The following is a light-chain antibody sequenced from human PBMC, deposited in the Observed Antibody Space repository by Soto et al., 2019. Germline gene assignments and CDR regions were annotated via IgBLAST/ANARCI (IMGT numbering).Light chain of an antibody. CDR1: SSNIGSNS. Sequence: QSVLTQPPSASGTPGQRVTISCSGSSSNIGSNSVSWYQQLPGAAPKLLISGNSNRPSGVPDRFSGSKSGTSASLAITGLQAEDEADYYCQSYDSSLSGWVFGGGTKLTVL. V-gene: IGLV1-40*01. CDR2: GNS. J-gene: IGLJ3*02. CDR3: QSYDSSLSGWV.